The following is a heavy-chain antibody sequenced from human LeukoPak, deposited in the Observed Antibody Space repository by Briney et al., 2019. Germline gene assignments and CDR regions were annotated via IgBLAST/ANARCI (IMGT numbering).Heavy chain of an antibody. Sequence: GGSLRLSCAASGLTFSRYGMHWVRQAPGKGLEWVAVISYDGSNKYYADSVKGRFTISRDNSKNTLYLQVNSLRAEDTAVYYCAKSRMGDLDYWGQGTLVTVSS. CDR3: AKSRMGDLDY. J-gene: IGHJ4*02. CDR1: GLTFSRYG. V-gene: IGHV3-30*18. CDR2: ISYDGSNK.